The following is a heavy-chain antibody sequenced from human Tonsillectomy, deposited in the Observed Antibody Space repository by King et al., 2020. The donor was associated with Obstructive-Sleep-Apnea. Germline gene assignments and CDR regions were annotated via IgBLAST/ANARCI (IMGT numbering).Heavy chain of an antibody. Sequence: VQLVESGGGLVKPGGSLRLSCAASGCTFSSYSMNWVRQAPGKGLEWVSSISSSSSYIYYADSVKGRFTISRDNAKNSLYLQLNSLRAEDTAVYYCAREEDSSSSGFDYWGQGTLVTVSS. V-gene: IGHV3-21*01. D-gene: IGHD6-6*01. J-gene: IGHJ4*02. CDR2: ISSSSSYI. CDR1: GCTFSSYS. CDR3: AREEDSSSSGFDY.